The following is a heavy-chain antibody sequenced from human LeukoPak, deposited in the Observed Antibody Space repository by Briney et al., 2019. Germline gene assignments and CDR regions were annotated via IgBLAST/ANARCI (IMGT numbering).Heavy chain of an antibody. Sequence: GGSLRLSCAASGFTFSRYWMSWVRQAPGKGLEWVANIKQDGSEKYYVDSVKGRFTISRDNAKNSLYLQMNSLRAEDTAVNYCARDVQDSSGYYYDYWGQGTLVTVSS. J-gene: IGHJ4*02. V-gene: IGHV3-7*01. D-gene: IGHD3-22*01. CDR2: IKQDGSEK. CDR1: GFTFSRYW. CDR3: ARDVQDSSGYYYDY.